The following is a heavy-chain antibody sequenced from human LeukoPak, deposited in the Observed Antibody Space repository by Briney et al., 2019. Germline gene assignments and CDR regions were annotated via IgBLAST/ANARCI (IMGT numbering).Heavy chain of an antibody. Sequence: SETLSLTCTVSGGLMSISTYYWGWIRQPPGKGLEWIGEINHSGSTNYNPSLKSRVTRSVDTSKNQFSLKLSSVTAADTAVYYCARFVGDYWGQGTLVTVSS. J-gene: IGHJ4*02. CDR3: ARFVGDY. V-gene: IGHV4-39*07. CDR2: INHSGST. CDR1: GGLMSISTYY. D-gene: IGHD1-26*01.